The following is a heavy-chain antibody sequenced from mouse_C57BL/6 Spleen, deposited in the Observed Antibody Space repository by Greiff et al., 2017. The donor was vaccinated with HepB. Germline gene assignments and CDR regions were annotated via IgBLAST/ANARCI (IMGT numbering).Heavy chain of an antibody. V-gene: IGHV5-17*01. CDR1: GFTFSDYG. CDR3: ARDYGSSLGFAY. D-gene: IGHD1-1*01. Sequence: EVKLMESGGGLVKPGGSLKLSCAASGFTFSDYGMHWVRQAPEKGLEWVAYISSGSSTIYYADTVKGRFTISRDNAKNTLFLQMTSLRSEDTAMYYCARDYGSSLGFAYWGQGTLVTVSA. J-gene: IGHJ3*01. CDR2: ISSGSSTI.